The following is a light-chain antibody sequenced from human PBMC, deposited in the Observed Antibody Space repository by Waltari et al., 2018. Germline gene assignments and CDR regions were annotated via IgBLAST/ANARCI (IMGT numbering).Light chain of an antibody. CDR2: EAS. Sequence: QSALTQPPSASGSPGQSVTISCTGTSSDIGGYPYVSWYQQHPGEAPKLIIFEASKRSSGVPDAFSGSKPGNTASLTVSGLQADDEADYYCSSYAGSHTVLLFGGGTKLTVL. J-gene: IGLJ2*01. CDR3: SSYAGSHTVLL. V-gene: IGLV2-8*01. CDR1: SSDIGGYPY.